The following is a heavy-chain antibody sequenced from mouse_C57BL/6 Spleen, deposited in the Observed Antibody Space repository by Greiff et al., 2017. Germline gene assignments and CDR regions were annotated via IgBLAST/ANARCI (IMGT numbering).Heavy chain of an antibody. CDR2: IYPRSGNT. D-gene: IGHD1-1*01. Sequence: QVQLQQSGAELARPGASVKLSCKASGYTFTSYGISWVKQRTGQGLEWIGEIYPRSGNTYYNEKFKGKATLTADKSSSTAYMELRSLTSEDSAVYFCARRDYGSSGFDYWGQGTTLTVSS. CDR3: ARRDYGSSGFDY. V-gene: IGHV1-81*01. CDR1: GYTFTSYG. J-gene: IGHJ2*01.